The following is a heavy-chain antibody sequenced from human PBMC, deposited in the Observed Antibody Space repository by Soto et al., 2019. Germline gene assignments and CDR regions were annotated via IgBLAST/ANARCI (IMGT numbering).Heavy chain of an antibody. D-gene: IGHD1-26*01. V-gene: IGHV3-48*02. CDR3: AREGDLHYYYYYGMDV. J-gene: IGHJ6*02. Sequence: GGSLRLSCAASGFTFSSYSMNWVRQAPGKGLEWVSYISSSSSTIYYADSVKGRFTISRDNAKNSLYLQMNSLRDEDTAVYYCAREGDLHYYYYYGMDVWGQGTTVTVSS. CDR2: ISSSSSTI. CDR1: GFTFSSYS.